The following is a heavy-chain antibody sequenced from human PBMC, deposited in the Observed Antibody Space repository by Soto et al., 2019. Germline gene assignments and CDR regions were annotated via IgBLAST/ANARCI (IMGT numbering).Heavy chain of an antibody. V-gene: IGHV3-48*01. J-gene: IGHJ4*02. CDR1: GFTFSSYS. CDR3: ARDRRQWLGPFDY. D-gene: IGHD6-19*01. CDR2: ISSSSSTI. Sequence: EVQLVESGGGLVQPGGSLRLSCAASGFTFSSYSMNWVRQAPGKGLEWVSYISSSSSTIYYADSVKGRFTISRDNAKNSLYRQMNGLRAEDTAVYYCARDRRQWLGPFDYWGQGTLVTVSS.